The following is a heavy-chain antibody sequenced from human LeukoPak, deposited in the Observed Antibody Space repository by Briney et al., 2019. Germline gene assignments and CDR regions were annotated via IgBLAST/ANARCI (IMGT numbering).Heavy chain of an antibody. V-gene: IGHV1-69*05. CDR1: GGTFSNYA. D-gene: IGHD5-18*01. CDR2: LIPIFGSS. CDR3: AADVDTAMVPSY. Sequence: GASVKVSCKASGGTFSNYAISWVRQAPGQGLEWMGWLIPIFGSSNYAQKFQERVTITRDMSTSTAYMELSSLRSEDTAVYYCAADVDTAMVPSYWGQGTLVTVSS. J-gene: IGHJ4*02.